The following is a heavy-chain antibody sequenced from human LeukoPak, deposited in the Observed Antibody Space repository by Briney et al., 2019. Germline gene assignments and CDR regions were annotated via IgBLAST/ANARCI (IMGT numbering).Heavy chain of an antibody. CDR2: IYTSGST. D-gene: IGHD3-22*01. CDR1: GGSISSGSYY. CDR3: ARGPIVVVRPHDAFDI. Sequence: PSETLSLTCTVSGGSISSGSYYWSWIRQPAGKGLEWIGRIYTSGSTNYNPSLKGRVTISVDTSKNQFSLKLSSVTAADTAVYYCARGPIVVVRPHDAFDIWGQGTMVTASS. J-gene: IGHJ3*02. V-gene: IGHV4-61*02.